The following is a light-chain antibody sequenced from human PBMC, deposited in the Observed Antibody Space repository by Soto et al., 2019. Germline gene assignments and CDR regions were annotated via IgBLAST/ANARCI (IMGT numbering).Light chain of an antibody. CDR2: DAY. CDR1: QSFRGL. CDR3: QQRHMWPIT. J-gene: IGKJ5*01. Sequence: VFTQSAFTLSLSPGERATLSCRASQSFRGLLAWYQQKPGQAPRLLIYDAYNRATGIPPRFSGSGSGTDFTLTISSLEPEDSAVYYCQQRHMWPITFGQGTRLEIK. V-gene: IGKV3-11*01.